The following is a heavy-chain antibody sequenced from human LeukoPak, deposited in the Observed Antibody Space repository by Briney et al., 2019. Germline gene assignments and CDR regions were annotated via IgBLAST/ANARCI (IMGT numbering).Heavy chain of an antibody. J-gene: IGHJ4*02. D-gene: IGHD1-26*01. V-gene: IGHV4-59*12. CDR2: TYHSGST. CDR1: GGSISSYY. Sequence: SETLSLTCTVSGGSISSYYWSWIRQPPGKGLEWIGYTYHSGSTYYNPSLKSRVTISVDRSKNQFSLKLSSVTAADTAVYYCASKNIVGATFDYWGQGTLVTVSS. CDR3: ASKNIVGATFDY.